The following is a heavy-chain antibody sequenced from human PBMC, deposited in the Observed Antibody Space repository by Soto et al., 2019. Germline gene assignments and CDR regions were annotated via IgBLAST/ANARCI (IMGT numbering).Heavy chain of an antibody. D-gene: IGHD3-3*01. CDR3: ARSGQVGNWFDP. J-gene: IGHJ5*02. V-gene: IGHV1-8*01. Sequence: GASVKVSCKASGGTFSSYAISWVRQAPGQGLECMGIINPNGGNTRYEQKFQGRVTMTRNTSISTAYMELSSLRSEDTAVYYCARSGQVGNWFDPWGQGTLVTVSS. CDR1: GGTFSSYA. CDR2: INPNGGNT.